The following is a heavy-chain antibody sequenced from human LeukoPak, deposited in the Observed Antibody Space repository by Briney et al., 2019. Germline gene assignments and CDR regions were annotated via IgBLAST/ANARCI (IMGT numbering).Heavy chain of an antibody. CDR3: ARDLHYFDY. Sequence: SSETLSLTCTVSGGSISSYYWSWIRQPPGKGLEWIGYIYYSGSTNYNPSLKSRVTISVDTSKNQFSLKLSSVTAADTAVYYCARDLHYFDYWGQGTLVTVSS. D-gene: IGHD5/OR15-5a*01. J-gene: IGHJ4*02. V-gene: IGHV4-59*01. CDR2: IYYSGST. CDR1: GGSISSYY.